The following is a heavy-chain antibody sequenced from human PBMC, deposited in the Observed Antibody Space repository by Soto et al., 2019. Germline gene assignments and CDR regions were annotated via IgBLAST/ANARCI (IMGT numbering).Heavy chain of an antibody. Sequence: ASVKVSCKASGFTFASSTVQWVRQARGQRLEWVGWIVVGSGDTNYAQKFQERVTFTRDMSTSTAYMELSSLRSEDTAVYYCVADRGYSTRWNGVFDYWGQGTLVTVSS. V-gene: IGHV1-58*01. D-gene: IGHD6-19*01. CDR3: VADRGYSTRWNGVFDY. CDR1: GFTFASST. CDR2: IVVGSGDT. J-gene: IGHJ4*02.